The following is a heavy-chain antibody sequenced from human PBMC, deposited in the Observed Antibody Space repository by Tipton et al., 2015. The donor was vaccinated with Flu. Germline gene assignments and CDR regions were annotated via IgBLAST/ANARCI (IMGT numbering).Heavy chain of an antibody. CDR2: IYSGGST. Sequence: SLRLSCAASGFTVSSNYMSWVRQAPGKGLEWVSVIYSGGSTYYADSVMGRFTISRDNSKNTLYLQMNSLRAEDTAVYYCARESVGVRFDIWGQGTMVTVSS. V-gene: IGHV3-66*02. CDR3: ARESVGVRFDI. CDR1: GFTVSSNY. J-gene: IGHJ3*02. D-gene: IGHD1-26*01.